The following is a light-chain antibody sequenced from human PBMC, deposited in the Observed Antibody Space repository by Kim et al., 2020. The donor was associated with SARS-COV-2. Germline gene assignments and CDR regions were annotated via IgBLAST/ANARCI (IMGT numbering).Light chain of an antibody. Sequence: PGGTVTLTCVFSTGAVTSDYYPNWFQQKPGQPPRALIHSTSSKHTWTPARFSGSLLGGKAALTLSGVLPEDEAEYYCMLYSGGVWVFGGGTQLTVL. V-gene: IGLV7-43*01. CDR2: STS. CDR1: TGAVTSDYY. CDR3: MLYSGGVWV. J-gene: IGLJ3*02.